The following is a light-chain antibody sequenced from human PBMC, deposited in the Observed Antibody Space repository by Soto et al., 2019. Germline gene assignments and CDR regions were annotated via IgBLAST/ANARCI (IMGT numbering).Light chain of an antibody. V-gene: IGLV2-14*03. J-gene: IGLJ1*01. Sequence: QSLLTQPASVSVSPGQSITISCTGTSSDVGGYNYVSWYQHHPGKAPKLMIYDVSNRPSGVSNRFSGSKSGNTASLSISGLKPEDEADYYCSSYRTSNTRQIVCGTGTKVTVL. CDR2: DVS. CDR3: SSYRTSNTRQIV. CDR1: SSDVGGYNY.